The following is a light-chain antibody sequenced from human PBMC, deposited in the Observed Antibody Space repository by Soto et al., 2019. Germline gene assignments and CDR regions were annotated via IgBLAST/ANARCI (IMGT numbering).Light chain of an antibody. V-gene: IGKV3-15*01. CDR3: QQYNNWPPA. CDR1: QSVSSN. Sequence: EIVMTQSPATLSVSPGERAPLSCGASQSVSSNLAWYQQKPGQAPRLLIYGASTRATGIPARFSGSGSGTEFTLTISSLQSEDFAIYYCQQYNNWPPAFGGGTKVEIK. CDR2: GAS. J-gene: IGKJ4*01.